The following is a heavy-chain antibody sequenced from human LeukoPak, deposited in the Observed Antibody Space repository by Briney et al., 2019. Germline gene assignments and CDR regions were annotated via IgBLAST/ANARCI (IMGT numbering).Heavy chain of an antibody. CDR3: AKDRRVSYSSGWFDY. J-gene: IGHJ4*02. Sequence: GRSLRLSCAASGFTFSSYAMSWVRQAPGKGLEWVSAISGSGGSTYYADSVKGRFTISRDNSKNTLYLQMNSLRAEDTAVYYCAKDRRVSYSSGWFDYWGQGTLVTVSS. V-gene: IGHV3-23*01. CDR2: ISGSGGST. CDR1: GFTFSSYA. D-gene: IGHD6-19*01.